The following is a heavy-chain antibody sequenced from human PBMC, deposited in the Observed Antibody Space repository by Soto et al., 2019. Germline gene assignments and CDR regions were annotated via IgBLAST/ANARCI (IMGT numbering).Heavy chain of an antibody. CDR1: GGTFSSYT. D-gene: IGHD2-15*01. CDR2: IIPILGIA. J-gene: IGHJ6*03. V-gene: IGHV1-69*02. CDR3: ARGGGYCSGGSCPYYYQYSMDV. Sequence: QVQLVQSGAEVKKPGSSVKVSCKASGGTFSSYTISWVRQAPGQGLEWMGRIIPILGIANYAQKFQGRVTITADKSTSTAYTELSSLRSEDTAVYYCARGGGYCSGGSCPYYYQYSMDVWGKGTTVTVSS.